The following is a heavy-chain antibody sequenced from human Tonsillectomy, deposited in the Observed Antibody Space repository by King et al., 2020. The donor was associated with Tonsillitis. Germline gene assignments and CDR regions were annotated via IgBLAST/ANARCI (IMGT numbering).Heavy chain of an antibody. CDR3: AKTRRGYSYGPYFDY. V-gene: IGHV3-30*18. CDR1: GFTFRSFD. D-gene: IGHD5-18*01. CDR2: LSSDGSIE. J-gene: IGHJ4*02. Sequence: VQLVESGGGVVQPGRSLRLSCAASGFTFRSFDMHWVRQAPGKGLEWVAVLSSDGSIEYYADSVKGRFTISRDNRKNTLHLKMNSLRPEDTAVYHCAKTRRGYSYGPYFDYWGQGTLVTVSS.